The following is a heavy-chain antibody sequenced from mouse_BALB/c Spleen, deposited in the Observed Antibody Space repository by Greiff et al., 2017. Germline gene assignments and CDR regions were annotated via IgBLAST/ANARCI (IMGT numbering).Heavy chain of an antibody. CDR1: GFNIKDTY. V-gene: IGHV14-3*02. J-gene: IGHJ3*01. D-gene: IGHD2-3*01. CDR2: IDPANGNT. Sequence: EVQLQQSGAELVKPGASVKLSCTASGFNIKDTYMHWVKQRPEQGLEWIGRIDPANGNTKYDPKFQGKATLTADTSSNTAYLQLSSLTSEDTAVYYCARGYYEAWFAYWGQGTLVTVSA. CDR3: ARGYYEAWFAY.